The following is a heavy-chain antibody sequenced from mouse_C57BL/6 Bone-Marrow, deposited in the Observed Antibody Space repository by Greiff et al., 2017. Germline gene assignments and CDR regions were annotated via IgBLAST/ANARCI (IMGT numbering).Heavy chain of an antibody. J-gene: IGHJ4*01. D-gene: IGHD2-1*01. CDR2: IWSGGST. Sequence: VKLVESGPGLVQPSQSLSITCTVSGFSLTSYGVHWVRQSPGKGLEWLGVIWSGGSTDYNAAFISRLSISKDNSKSQVFFKMNSLQADDTAIYYCASSSTMVHYYAMDYWGQGTSVTVSS. V-gene: IGHV2-2*01. CDR3: ASSSTMVHYYAMDY. CDR1: GFSLTSYG.